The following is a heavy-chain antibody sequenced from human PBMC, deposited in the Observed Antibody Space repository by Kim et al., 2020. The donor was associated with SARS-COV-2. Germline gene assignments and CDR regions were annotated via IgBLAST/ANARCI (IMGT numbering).Heavy chain of an antibody. D-gene: IGHD3-10*01. V-gene: IGHV4-39*07. Sequence: SETLSLTCTVSGGSISSSSYYWGWIRQPPGKGLEWIGSIYYSGSTYYNPSLKSRVTISVDTSKNQFSLKLSSVTDADTAVYYCARVLYGSGSYYKLRYLSRYFDYWGQGTLVTVSS. CDR3: ARVLYGSGSYYKLRYLSRYFDY. J-gene: IGHJ4*02. CDR1: GGSISSSSYY. CDR2: IYYSGST.